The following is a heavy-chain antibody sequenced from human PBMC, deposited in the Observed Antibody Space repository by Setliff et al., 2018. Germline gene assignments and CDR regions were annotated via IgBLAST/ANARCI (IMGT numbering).Heavy chain of an antibody. J-gene: IGHJ6*03. CDR3: ARSGGGYDFWSGYSVSHYYYYYYMDV. D-gene: IGHD3-3*01. CDR2: MNPNSGNT. CDR1: GYTFTSYD. V-gene: IGHV1-8*03. Sequence: GASVKVSCKASGYTFTSYDINWVRQATGQGLEWMGWMNPNSGNTGYAQKFQGRVTITRNTSISTAYMELSSLRSEDTAVYYCARSGGGYDFWSGYSVSHYYYYYYMDVWGKGTTVTVSS.